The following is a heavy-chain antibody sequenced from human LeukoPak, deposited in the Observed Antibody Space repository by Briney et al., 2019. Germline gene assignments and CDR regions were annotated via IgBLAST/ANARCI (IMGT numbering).Heavy chain of an antibody. Sequence: PSETLSLTCTVSGGSLSNYFWTWIRQPPGKGLDWIGFTYYSGSTDYNPSLKSRVTISVDTSKNQISLGLSSVTAADTAVYYCARAPVYYDILSGYSYYYYGMDVWGQGTTVTVSS. J-gene: IGHJ6*02. CDR2: TYYSGST. CDR1: GGSLSNYF. D-gene: IGHD3-9*01. V-gene: IGHV4-59*08. CDR3: ARAPVYYDILSGYSYYYYGMDV.